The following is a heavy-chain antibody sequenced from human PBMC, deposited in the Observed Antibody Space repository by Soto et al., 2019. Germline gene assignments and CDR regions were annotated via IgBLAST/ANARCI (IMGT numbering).Heavy chain of an antibody. D-gene: IGHD4-17*01. CDR1: GGSIISTNW. V-gene: IGHV4-4*02. CDR2: IHHSGDI. J-gene: IGHJ4*02. Sequence: SETLSLTCDVSGGSIISTNWWSWVRQSPGRGLEWIGEIHHSGDINYNPSLKSRVTISVDRSRNQFSLKLSSVTAADTAVYYCARRYGASFDYWGQGTLVTVSS. CDR3: ARRYGASFDY.